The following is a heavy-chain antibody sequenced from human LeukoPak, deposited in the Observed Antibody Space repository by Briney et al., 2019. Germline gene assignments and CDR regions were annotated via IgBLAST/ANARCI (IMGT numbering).Heavy chain of an antibody. CDR2: INPSGGST. Sequence: GASVKVSCKASGYTFTSYYMHWVRQAPGQGLEWMGIINPSGGSTSYAQKLQGRVTMTTDTSTSTAYMELRSLRSDDTAVYYCARYYYDIKFAFDIWGQGTMVTVSS. J-gene: IGHJ3*02. D-gene: IGHD3-22*01. CDR3: ARYYYDIKFAFDI. CDR1: GYTFTSYY. V-gene: IGHV1-46*01.